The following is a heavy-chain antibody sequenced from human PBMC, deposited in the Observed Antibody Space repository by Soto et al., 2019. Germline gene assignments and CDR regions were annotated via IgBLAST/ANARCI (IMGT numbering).Heavy chain of an antibody. D-gene: IGHD2-15*01. Sequence: SLRLSCAASGFTFSSYGMHWVRQAPGKGLEWVAVIWYDGSNKYYADSVKGRFTISRDNSKNTLYLQMNSLRAEDTAVYYCARDGIRRGGGFHFWGQGTQVTVSS. CDR2: IWYDGSNK. J-gene: IGHJ4*02. V-gene: IGHV3-33*01. CDR3: ARDGIRRGGGFHF. CDR1: GFTFSSYG.